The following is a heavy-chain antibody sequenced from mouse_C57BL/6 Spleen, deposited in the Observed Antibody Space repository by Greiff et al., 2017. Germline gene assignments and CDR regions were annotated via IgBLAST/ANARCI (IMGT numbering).Heavy chain of an antibody. D-gene: IGHD1-1*01. Sequence: VQLQQSGPELVKPGASVKISCKASGYTFTDYYMNWVKQSHGKSLEWIGDINPNNGGTSYNQKFKGKATLTVDKSSSTAYMELRSLTSEDSAVYYCARSDYGSSYALSYWGQGTTLTVSS. CDR3: ARSDYGSSYALSY. J-gene: IGHJ2*01. V-gene: IGHV1-26*01. CDR1: GYTFTDYY. CDR2: INPNNGGT.